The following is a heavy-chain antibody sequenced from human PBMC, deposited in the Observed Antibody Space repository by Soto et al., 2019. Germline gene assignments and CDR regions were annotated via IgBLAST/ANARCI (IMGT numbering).Heavy chain of an antibody. Sequence: QVQLVESGGGVVQPGRSLRLSCAASGFTFSSYGMHWVRQAPGKGLEWVAVISYDGSNKYYADSVKGRFTISRDNSKNTLYLQMNSLGAEDTAVYYCAVGATTNGEGYWGQGTLVTVSS. CDR2: ISYDGSNK. CDR3: AVGATTNGEGY. CDR1: GFTFSSYG. V-gene: IGHV3-30*03. D-gene: IGHD1-26*01. J-gene: IGHJ4*02.